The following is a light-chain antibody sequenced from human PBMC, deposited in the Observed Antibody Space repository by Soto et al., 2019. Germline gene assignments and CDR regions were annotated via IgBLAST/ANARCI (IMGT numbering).Light chain of an antibody. V-gene: IGKV1-8*01. Sequence: IHMTLSPSSFSASTADRVTITRRASQGISSYLAWYQQKPGKAPKLLIYAASTLQSGVPSRFSGSGCGKDLRLTNNCLQSGDLAAYFCQQYCSHPRAFGQGTKVDIK. J-gene: IGKJ1*01. CDR2: AAS. CDR1: QGISSY. CDR3: QQYCSHPRA.